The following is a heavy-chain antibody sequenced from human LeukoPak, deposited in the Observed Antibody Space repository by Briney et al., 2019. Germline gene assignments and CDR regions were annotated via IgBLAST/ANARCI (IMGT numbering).Heavy chain of an antibody. CDR1: GFTFSSSA. D-gene: IGHD3-10*01. CDR2: IGADGAIT. J-gene: IGHJ4*02. Sequence: HPGGSLRLSCAASGFTFSSSAMNWVRQAPGKGLEWVSHIGADGAITYYADSVKGRFTIPRDNSKNTLYLQIDSLSADDTAVYHCAKYFGSGSYDFWGQGTLVTVSS. V-gene: IGHV3-23*01. CDR3: AKYFGSGSYDF.